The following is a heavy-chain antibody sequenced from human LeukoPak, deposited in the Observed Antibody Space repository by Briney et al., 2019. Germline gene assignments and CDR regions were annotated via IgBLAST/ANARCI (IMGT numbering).Heavy chain of an antibody. CDR2: IYTSGGT. D-gene: IGHD6-13*01. V-gene: IGHV4-61*02. Sequence: SQTLSLTCTVSGGSISSGNYYWSRLRQPAGKGLEWIGRIYTSGGTNCNPSLESRVTILIDTPKNQFSLRLSSVTAADTAVYYCARSYSSSWYSSFDIWGHGTMVTVSS. CDR1: GGSISSGNYY. J-gene: IGHJ3*02. CDR3: ARSYSSSWYSSFDI.